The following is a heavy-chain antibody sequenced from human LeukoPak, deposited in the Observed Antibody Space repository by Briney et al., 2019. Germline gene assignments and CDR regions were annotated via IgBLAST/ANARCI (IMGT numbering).Heavy chain of an antibody. CDR3: AKTYSSSWYYFDY. Sequence: GGSLRLSCAASGLTFSSYGMHWVRQAPGKGLEWVAFIRYDGSNKYYADSVKGRFTISRDNSKNTLYLQMNSLRAEDTAVYYCAKTYSSSWYYFDYWGQGTLVTVSS. V-gene: IGHV3-30*02. J-gene: IGHJ4*02. CDR2: IRYDGSNK. D-gene: IGHD6-13*01. CDR1: GLTFSSYG.